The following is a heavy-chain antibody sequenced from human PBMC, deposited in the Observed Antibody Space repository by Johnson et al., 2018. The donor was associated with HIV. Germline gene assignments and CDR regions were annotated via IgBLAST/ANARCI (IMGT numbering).Heavy chain of an antibody. Sequence: QVQLVESGGGLVEPGGSLRLSCAASEFTFSDYYMTWIRQAPGKGLEWLSYISSSGSTIYYADSVKGRFTISRDNAKNSLFLQMNSLRAEDTAVYYCARDSTPWGDDYVDYAFDIWGQGTVVTVSS. CDR2: ISSSGSTI. CDR1: EFTFSDYY. D-gene: IGHD4-17*01. J-gene: IGHJ3*02. CDR3: ARDSTPWGDDYVDYAFDI. V-gene: IGHV3-11*04.